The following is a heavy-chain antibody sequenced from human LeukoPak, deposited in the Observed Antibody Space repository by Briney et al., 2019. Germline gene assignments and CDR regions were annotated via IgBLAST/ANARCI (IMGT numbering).Heavy chain of an antibody. CDR1: GFTFSSYS. CDR2: ISSSSNTI. Sequence: PGGSLRLSCAASGFTFSSYSMNWVRQAPGKGLEWVSYISSSSNTILYTDSVKGRFTISRDNAKNSLNLQMNSLRVEDTAVYYCARHLAPSGWYYFDYWGQGTLVTVSS. CDR3: ARHLAPSGWYYFDY. V-gene: IGHV3-48*01. J-gene: IGHJ4*02. D-gene: IGHD6-19*01.